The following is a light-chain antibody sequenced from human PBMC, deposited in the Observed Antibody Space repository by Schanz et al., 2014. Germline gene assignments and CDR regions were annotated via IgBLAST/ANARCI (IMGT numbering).Light chain of an antibody. Sequence: QSALTQPPSASGSPGQSVTISCTGTSSDVGSYNLVSWYQQHPGKAPKLMIYEGSKRPSGVSNRFSGSKSGNTASLTISGLQAEDEADYYCCSYAGSTTYWLFGGGTKLTVL. CDR1: SSDVGSYNL. J-gene: IGLJ3*02. CDR3: CSYAGSTTYWL. CDR2: EGS. V-gene: IGLV2-23*01.